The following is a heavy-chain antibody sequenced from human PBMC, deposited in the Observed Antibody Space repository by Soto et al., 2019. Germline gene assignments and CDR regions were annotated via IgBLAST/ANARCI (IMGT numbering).Heavy chain of an antibody. CDR3: ARRELSSYYDILTGYYGGYYYGMDV. V-gene: IGHV5-10-1*01. J-gene: IGHJ6*02. Sequence: GESLKISCKGSGYSFTSYWISWVRQMPGKGLEWMGRIDPSDSYTNYSPSFQGHVTISADKSISTAYLQWSSLKASDTAMYYCARRELSSYYDILTGYYGGYYYGMDVWGQGTTVTVSS. D-gene: IGHD3-9*01. CDR1: GYSFTSYW. CDR2: IDPSDSYT.